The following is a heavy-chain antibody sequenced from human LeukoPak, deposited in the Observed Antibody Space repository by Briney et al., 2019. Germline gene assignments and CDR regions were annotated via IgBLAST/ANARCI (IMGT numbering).Heavy chain of an antibody. J-gene: IGHJ5*02. Sequence: GGSLRLSCAASGFTFSDYYMSWIRQAPGKGLEWVSYISSSGSTIYYADSVKGRFTISRDNAKNSLYLQMNSLRAEDTAVYYCPSWRVYDSRPELPSNWFDPWGQGTLVTVSS. D-gene: IGHD3-22*01. CDR3: PSWRVYDSRPELPSNWFDP. CDR2: ISSSGSTI. V-gene: IGHV3-11*01. CDR1: GFTFSDYY.